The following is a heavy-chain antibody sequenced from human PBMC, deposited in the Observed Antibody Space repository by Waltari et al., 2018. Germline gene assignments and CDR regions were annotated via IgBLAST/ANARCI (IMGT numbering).Heavy chain of an antibody. CDR2: TRNKANSYTT. CDR3: ASASGDLDFDY. Sequence: EVQLVESGGGLVQPGGSLRLSCAASGFTFSDHYMDWVRQAPGKGLEWVGSTRNKANSYTTEYAASVKGRFTISRDYSKNSLYLQMNSLKTEDTAVYYCASASGDLDFDYWGQGTLVTVS. CDR1: GFTFSDHY. J-gene: IGHJ4*02. V-gene: IGHV3-72*01. D-gene: IGHD7-27*01.